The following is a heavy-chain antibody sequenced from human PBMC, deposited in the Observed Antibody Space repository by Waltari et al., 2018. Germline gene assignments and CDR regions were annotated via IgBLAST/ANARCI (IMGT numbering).Heavy chain of an antibody. CDR1: GGSFRSSSYF. CDR3: ARREWGSGEYFDL. J-gene: IGHJ2*01. V-gene: IGHV4-39*01. CDR2: IYYSGST. D-gene: IGHD3-10*01. Sequence: QLQLCESGPGPVKLSETLSPACPAPGGSFRSSSYFWGWPRQPPGKGLEWIGSIYYSGSTYYNPSLKSRVTISVDTSKNQFSLKLSSVTAADTAVYYCARREWGSGEYFDLWGRGTLVTVSS.